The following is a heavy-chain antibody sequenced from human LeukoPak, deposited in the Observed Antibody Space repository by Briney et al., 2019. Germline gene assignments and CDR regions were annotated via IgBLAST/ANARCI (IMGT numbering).Heavy chain of an antibody. Sequence: ASVKVSCKASGYTFTGYYMHWVRQAPGQGLEWMGWTNPNSGGTNYAQKFQGRVTMTRDTSISTAYMELSRLRSDDTAVYYCARDLRPLIVVVVAATRSDAFDIWGQGTMVTVSS. D-gene: IGHD2-15*01. CDR1: GYTFTGYY. V-gene: IGHV1-2*02. J-gene: IGHJ3*02. CDR2: TNPNSGGT. CDR3: ARDLRPLIVVVVAATRSDAFDI.